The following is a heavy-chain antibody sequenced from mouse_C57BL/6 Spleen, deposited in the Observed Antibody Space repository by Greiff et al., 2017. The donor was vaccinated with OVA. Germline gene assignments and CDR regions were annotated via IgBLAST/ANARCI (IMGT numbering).Heavy chain of an antibody. J-gene: IGHJ4*01. CDR3: ARSEIYYDYFYYAMDY. Sequence: QVQLKQPGAELVKPGASVKLSCKASGYTFTSYWMHWVKQRPGRGLEWIGRIDPNSGGTKYNEKFKSKATLTVDKPSSTAYMQLSSLTSEDSAVYYCARSEIYYDYFYYAMDYWGQGTSVTVSS. D-gene: IGHD2-4*01. CDR1: GYTFTSYW. V-gene: IGHV1-72*01. CDR2: IDPNSGGT.